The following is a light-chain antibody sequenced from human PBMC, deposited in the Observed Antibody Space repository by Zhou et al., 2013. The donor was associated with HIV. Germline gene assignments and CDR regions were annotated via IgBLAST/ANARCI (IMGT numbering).Light chain of an antibody. CDR1: SSDVGGYNY. V-gene: IGLV2-14*01. CDR2: DVT. J-gene: IGLJ1*01. Sequence: QSALTQPASVSGSPGQSITISCTGTSSDVGGYNYVSWYQQHPGKAPKLMIYDVTRRPSGVSNRFSGSKSGTTASLTISGLQAEDEAHYYCSSYTSSSAYYVFGSGTKVTVL. CDR3: SSYTSSSAYYV.